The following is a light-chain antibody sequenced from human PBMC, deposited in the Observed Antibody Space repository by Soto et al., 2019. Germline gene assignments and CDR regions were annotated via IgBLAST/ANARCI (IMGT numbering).Light chain of an antibody. CDR2: DDS. Sequence: SYDLTQPPSVSVAPGQTARITCGGNNIGDKNVHWYQQKPGQVPVLVVYDDSVRPSGIPERLSGSNSGNTATLTISSVEAADEADYYCQVWDTSSDRSYVFGTGNKVTVL. CDR3: QVWDTSSDRSYV. J-gene: IGLJ1*01. CDR1: NIGDKN. V-gene: IGLV3-21*02.